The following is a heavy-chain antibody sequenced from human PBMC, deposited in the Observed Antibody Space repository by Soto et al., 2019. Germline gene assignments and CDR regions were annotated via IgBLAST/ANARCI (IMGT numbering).Heavy chain of an antibody. Sequence: SVKVSCKASGGTFSSYASSWERQAPGQGLEWMGGIIPILGTANYAQKFQGRVTITADESTSTAYMELSSLRSEDTAVYYCARVVYQGGYPYYYYYYGMDVWGQGPTVTPSS. J-gene: IGHJ6*02. CDR1: GGTFSSYA. D-gene: IGHD3-22*01. CDR3: ARVVYQGGYPYYYYYYGMDV. V-gene: IGHV1-69*13. CDR2: IIPILGTA.